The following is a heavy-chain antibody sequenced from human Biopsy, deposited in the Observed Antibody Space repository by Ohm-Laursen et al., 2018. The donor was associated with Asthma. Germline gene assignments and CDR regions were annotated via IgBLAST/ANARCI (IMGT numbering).Heavy chain of an antibody. J-gene: IGHJ3*02. D-gene: IGHD1-14*01. CDR3: ARIPEVGTNSFDI. V-gene: IGHV2-5*02. CDR1: GFSLSATGVG. Sequence: TQTLTLTCTFSGFSLSATGVGVGWIRQPPGKALEWLALIYWDDDERYSPSLRNRLTITKDTSKNQVVLRMTNVDPVDTGTYFCARIPEVGTNSFDIWGQGTMVTVSS. CDR2: IYWDDDE.